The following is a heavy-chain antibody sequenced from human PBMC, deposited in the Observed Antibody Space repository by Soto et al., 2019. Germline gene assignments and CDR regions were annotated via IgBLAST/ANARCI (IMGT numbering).Heavy chain of an antibody. CDR2: INAGNGNT. CDR1: GYTFTSYA. D-gene: IGHD6-19*01. CDR3: ARLYSSGWFYYFDY. Sequence: ASVKVSCKASGYTFTSYAMHWVRQAPGQRLEWMGWINAGNGNTKYSQKFQGRVTITRDTSASTAYMELSSLRSEDTAVYYCARLYSSGWFYYFDYWGQGTLVTVSS. J-gene: IGHJ4*02. V-gene: IGHV1-3*01.